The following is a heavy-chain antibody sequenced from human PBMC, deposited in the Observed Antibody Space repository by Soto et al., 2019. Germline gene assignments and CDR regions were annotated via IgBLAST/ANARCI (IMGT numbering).Heavy chain of an antibody. CDR1: GGTFSSYA. Sequence: ASVKVSCKASGGTFSSYAISWVRQAPGQGLEWMGGIIPIFGTANYAQKFQGRVTITADESTSTAYMELSSLRSEDTAVYYCARDVGGASYYYVMDVWGQCTPVTVSS. J-gene: IGHJ6*02. D-gene: IGHD1-26*01. CDR3: ARDVGGASYYYVMDV. V-gene: IGHV1-69*13. CDR2: IIPIFGTA.